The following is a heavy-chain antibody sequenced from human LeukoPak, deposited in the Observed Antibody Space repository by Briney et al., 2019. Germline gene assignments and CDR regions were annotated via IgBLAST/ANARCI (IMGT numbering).Heavy chain of an antibody. J-gene: IGHJ4*02. D-gene: IGHD4-17*01. V-gene: IGHV3-23*01. CDR3: TKDHGNYGVDY. CDR1: GFSFSSYA. Sequence: GGPLRLSCAASGFSFSSYAMSWVRQAPGKGLDWVSAISGSGGTTYYADSVKGRFTISRDNSKNTLYLQMISLRAEDTAVYYCTKDHGNYGVDYWGQGTLVTVSS. CDR2: ISGSGGTT.